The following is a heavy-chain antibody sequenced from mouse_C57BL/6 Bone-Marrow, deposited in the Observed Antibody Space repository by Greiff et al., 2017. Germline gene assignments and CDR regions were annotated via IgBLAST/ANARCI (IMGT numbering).Heavy chain of an antibody. D-gene: IGHD2-3*01. Sequence: VKLVESGAELVKPGASVKLSCKASGYTFTEYTIHWVKQRSGQGLEWIGWFYPGSGSIKYNEKFKDKATLTADKSSSTVYMELSRLTSEDSAVYFCARHEDEDGFYPYAMDYWGQGTSVTVSS. J-gene: IGHJ4*01. CDR2: FYPGSGSI. V-gene: IGHV1-62-2*01. CDR3: ARHEDEDGFYPYAMDY. CDR1: GYTFTEYT.